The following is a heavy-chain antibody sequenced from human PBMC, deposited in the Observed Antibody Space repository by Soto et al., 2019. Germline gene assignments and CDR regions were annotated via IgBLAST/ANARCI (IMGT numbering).Heavy chain of an antibody. J-gene: IGHJ6*02. CDR3: AASCVACGGFNYYGMDV. CDR2: IYYSGST. V-gene: IGHV4-31*03. Sequence: QVQLQESGPGLVKPSQTLSLTCTVSGGSISSGGYYWSWIRQHPGKGLDWIGYIYYSGSTYYNPALKGRVTISVDTSKNQFSLKLSSVTAADTAVYYCAASCVACGGFNYYGMDVWGQGTTVTVSS. D-gene: IGHD5-12*01. CDR1: GGSISSGGYY.